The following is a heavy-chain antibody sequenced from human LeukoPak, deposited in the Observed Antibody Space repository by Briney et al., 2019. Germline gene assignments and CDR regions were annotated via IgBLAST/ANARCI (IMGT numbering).Heavy chain of an antibody. CDR1: GGSISSYY. J-gene: IGHJ4*02. D-gene: IGHD3-10*01. Sequence: SETLSLTCTVSGGSISSYYWSWNRQPPGKGLEWIGYIYYSGSTNYNPSLNSRVTISVDTSKNQFSLKLSSVTAADTAVYYCAKGVTLDYWGQGTLVTVSS. CDR2: IYYSGST. CDR3: AKGVTLDY. V-gene: IGHV4-59*01.